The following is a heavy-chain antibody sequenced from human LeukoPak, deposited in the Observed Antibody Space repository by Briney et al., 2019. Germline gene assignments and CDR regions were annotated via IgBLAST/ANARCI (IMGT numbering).Heavy chain of an antibody. V-gene: IGHV3-30*02. CDR1: GFTFSSYG. J-gene: IGHJ4*02. D-gene: IGHD3-3*01. CDR3: AKDRYVTIFGVASLDY. Sequence: GGSLRLSCAASGFTFSSYGMHWVRQAPGKGLEWLVLIRSDGSDKYYADSVKGRFTISRDNSKNTLYLQMNSLRAEDTAVYYCAKDRYVTIFGVASLDYWGQGTLVTVSS. CDR2: IRSDGSDK.